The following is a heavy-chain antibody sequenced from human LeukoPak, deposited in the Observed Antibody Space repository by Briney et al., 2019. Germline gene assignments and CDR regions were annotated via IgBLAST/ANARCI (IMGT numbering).Heavy chain of an antibody. CDR3: ARDKQSWNYDYVWGTPQPPAGY. Sequence: ASVKVSGKASGYTFTSYAMHWVRQAPGQRLEWMGWINAGSGNAKYSQEFQGRVTIARDTSASTAYMELSRLRSDDTAVYYCARDKQSWNYDYVWGTPQPPAGYWGQGTLVTVSS. D-gene: IGHD3-16*01. CDR2: INAGSGNA. CDR1: GYTFTSYA. V-gene: IGHV1-3*01. J-gene: IGHJ4*02.